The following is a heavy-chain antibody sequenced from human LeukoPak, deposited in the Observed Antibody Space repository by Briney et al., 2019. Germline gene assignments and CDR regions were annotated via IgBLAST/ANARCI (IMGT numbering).Heavy chain of an antibody. Sequence: SETLSHTCTVSGGSINSYYWSWIRQPPGKGLEWIGYIYYSGMTDYNPSLKSRVTISVDTSKNQFSLKLSSVTAADTAMYYCARHRIAAAGTYFDYWGQGTLVTVSS. CDR1: GGSINSYY. V-gene: IGHV4-59*08. CDR3: ARHRIAAAGTYFDY. J-gene: IGHJ4*02. D-gene: IGHD6-13*01. CDR2: IYYSGMT.